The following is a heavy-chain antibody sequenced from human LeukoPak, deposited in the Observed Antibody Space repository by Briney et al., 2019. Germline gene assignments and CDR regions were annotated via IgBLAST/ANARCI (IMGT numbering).Heavy chain of an antibody. D-gene: IGHD3-9*01. V-gene: IGHV5-51*01. Sequence: GESLKISCQASGYSFTKYWIAWVRQMPGQGLEWMGIIDTGDSDTRYSPSFQGQVTISVDKSISTASLQWSSLKASDSAIYYCARREGQSEEAGYYWYFDVWGRGTLVTVSS. CDR1: GYSFTKYW. CDR3: ARREGQSEEAGYYWYFDV. CDR2: IDTGDSDT. J-gene: IGHJ2*01.